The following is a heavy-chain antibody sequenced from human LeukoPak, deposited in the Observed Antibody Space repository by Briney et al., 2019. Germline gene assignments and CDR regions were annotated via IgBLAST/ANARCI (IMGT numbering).Heavy chain of an antibody. Sequence: SGTLSLTCAVSGGSISSSNWWNWIRQPPGKGLEWIGEIYHSGSTNYNPSLKSRVTISVDKSKNQFSLNLSSVTAADTAVYYCAKDRSGWSNYYYYMDVWGKGTTVTISS. J-gene: IGHJ6*03. CDR1: GGSISSSNW. V-gene: IGHV4-4*02. D-gene: IGHD6-19*01. CDR2: IYHSGST. CDR3: AKDRSGWSNYYYYMDV.